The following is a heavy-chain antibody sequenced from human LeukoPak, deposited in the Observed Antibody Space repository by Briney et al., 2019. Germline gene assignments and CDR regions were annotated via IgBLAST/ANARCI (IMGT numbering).Heavy chain of an antibody. J-gene: IGHJ5*02. CDR1: GGSISSYY. Sequence: PSETLSLTCTVSGGSISSYYWNWIRQPAGKGLEWIGRIYTSGSTNYNPSLKSRVTMSVDTSKNQFSLKLSSVTAADTAVYYCARGSSGWDNGGGYNWFDPWGQGTLVTVSS. CDR2: IYTSGST. D-gene: IGHD6-19*01. CDR3: ARGSSGWDNGGGYNWFDP. V-gene: IGHV4-4*07.